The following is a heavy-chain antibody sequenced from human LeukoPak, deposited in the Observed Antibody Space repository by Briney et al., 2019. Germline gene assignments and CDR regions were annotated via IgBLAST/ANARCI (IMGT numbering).Heavy chain of an antibody. J-gene: IGHJ4*02. CDR3: ARDHASLY. Sequence: GGSLRLSCAASGFTFSSYAMHWVRQAPGKGLEWVAVISYDGSNKYYADSVKGRFTISRDNSKNTLYPQMNSLRAEDTAVYYCARDHASLYWGQGTLVTVSS. CDR1: GFTFSSYA. V-gene: IGHV3-30-3*01. CDR2: ISYDGSNK.